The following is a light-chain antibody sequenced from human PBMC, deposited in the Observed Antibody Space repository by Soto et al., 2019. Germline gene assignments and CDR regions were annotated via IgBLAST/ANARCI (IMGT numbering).Light chain of an antibody. CDR3: NSYAVSDNYVL. CDR2: EVS. V-gene: IGLV2-8*01. CDR1: SSDVGGYNY. Sequence: QSVLTQPASVSGSPGQSITISCTGTSSDVGGYNYVSWYQQYPGKAPKLMIYEVSNRPSGVPDRFSGSKSGNTASLTVSGLQAEDEADYFCNSYAVSDNYVLFGGGTKVTVL. J-gene: IGLJ3*02.